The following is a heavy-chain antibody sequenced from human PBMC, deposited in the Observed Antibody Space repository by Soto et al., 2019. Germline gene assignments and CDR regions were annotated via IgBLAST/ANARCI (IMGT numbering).Heavy chain of an antibody. CDR2: ITWNSGTL. CDR1: GFTFGDYD. J-gene: IGHJ4*02. Sequence: PGGSLRLSCAASGFTFGDYDMHWVRQAPGKGLEWVSGITWNSGTLGYADSVKGRFTISRDSARKSLHLQMNSLSPEDTALYYCAKRRRGEYCFDYWGQGTLVTVYS. CDR3: AKRRRGEYCFDY. D-gene: IGHD3-16*01. V-gene: IGHV3-9*01.